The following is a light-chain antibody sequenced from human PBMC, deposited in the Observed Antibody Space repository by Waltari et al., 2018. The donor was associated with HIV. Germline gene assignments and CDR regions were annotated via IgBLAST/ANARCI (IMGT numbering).Light chain of an antibody. CDR2: YDD. J-gene: IGLJ1*01. V-gene: IGLV1-36*01. Sequence: QSVLTQPPSVSEAPGQRVTISCSGSTSTIGSIAGTWYQPVPGKAPKLLMYYDDLLSSGVSARFSASKSGTSASLAIRGLQSQDEADYYCAAWDDSLNGYVFGSGTKVTVL. CDR3: AAWDDSLNGYV. CDR1: TSTIGSIA.